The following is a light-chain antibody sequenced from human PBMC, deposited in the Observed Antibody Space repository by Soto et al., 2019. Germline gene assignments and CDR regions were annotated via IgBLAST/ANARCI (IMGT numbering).Light chain of an antibody. J-gene: IGLJ3*02. CDR1: SSNIGSNA. V-gene: IGLV1-44*01. CDR3: AAWDDSLNALV. CDR2: TNN. Sequence: QSVLTQPPSASWTPGQRVTISCSGASSNIGSNAVNWYQQLPGTAPQLLIYTNNQRPSGVPDRFSGSKSGTSASLAITGLQSEDEADYHCAAWDDSLNALVFGGGTQLTVL.